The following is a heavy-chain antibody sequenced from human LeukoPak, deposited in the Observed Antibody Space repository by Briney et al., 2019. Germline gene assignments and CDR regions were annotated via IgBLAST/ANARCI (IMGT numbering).Heavy chain of an antibody. Sequence: PSETLSLTCTVSGGSISSSSYYWGWIRQPPGKGLEWIGSIYYSGSTYYNPSLKSRVTISVDTSKNQFSLKLSSVTAADTAVYYCARHAPGFAWYSSSNPAFDIWGQGTMVTVSS. CDR3: ARHAPGFAWYSSSNPAFDI. D-gene: IGHD6-6*01. CDR1: GGSISSSSYY. V-gene: IGHV4-39*01. CDR2: IYYSGST. J-gene: IGHJ3*02.